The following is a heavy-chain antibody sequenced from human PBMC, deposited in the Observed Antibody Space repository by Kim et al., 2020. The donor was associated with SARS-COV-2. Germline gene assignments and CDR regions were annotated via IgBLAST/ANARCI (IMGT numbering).Heavy chain of an antibody. CDR1: GGSISSYY. J-gene: IGHJ2*01. Sequence: SETLSLTCTVSGGSISSYYWSWIRQPPGKGLEWIGYIYYSGSTNYNPSLKSRVTISVDTSKNQFSLKLSSVTAADTAVYYCARDGGEYHVYDILTGYYSDWYFDLWGRGTLVTVSS. CDR2: IYYSGST. V-gene: IGHV4-59*01. D-gene: IGHD3-9*01. CDR3: ARDGGEYHVYDILTGYYSDWYFDL.